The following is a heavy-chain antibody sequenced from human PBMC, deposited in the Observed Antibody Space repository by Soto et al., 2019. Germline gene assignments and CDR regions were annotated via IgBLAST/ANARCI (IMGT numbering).Heavy chain of an antibody. CDR2: IAYSGDT. CDR3: ARDFKRSASAP. CDR1: GGYIISAESY. Sequence: KSSETLSLPCDVSGGYIISAESYWFWIRKQPGKGLEWIGYIAYSGDTYYNPSLRSRVTISADTSENKFSLTRKSVTAAVTAVEVCARDFKRSASAPWGQGSSVTVAS. V-gene: IGHV4-31*11. J-gene: IGHJ5*02.